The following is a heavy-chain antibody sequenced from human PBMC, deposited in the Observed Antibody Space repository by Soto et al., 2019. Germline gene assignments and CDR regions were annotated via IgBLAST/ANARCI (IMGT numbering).Heavy chain of an antibody. CDR3: ARGYGRNFDY. J-gene: IGHJ4*02. D-gene: IGHD5-18*01. CDR1: GGSVSSGSYY. CDR2: IYYIGST. Sequence: PSETLSLTCTVSGGSVSSGSYYWSWIRQPPGKGLEWIGYIYYIGSTYYNPSLKSRVTISVDRSKNQFSLKLSSVTAADTAVYYCARGYGRNFDYWGQGTLVTVSS. V-gene: IGHV4-61*01.